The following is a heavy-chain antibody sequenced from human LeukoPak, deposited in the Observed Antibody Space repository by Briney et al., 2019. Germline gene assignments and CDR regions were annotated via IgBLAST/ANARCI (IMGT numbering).Heavy chain of an antibody. D-gene: IGHD4-17*01. V-gene: IGHV4-39*07. J-gene: IGHJ4*02. CDR3: ARAKDIPFEFRTYGYYFDY. CDR1: GDSISSSNYY. Sequence: SETLSLTCTVSGDSISSSNYYWGWIRQPPGKGLEWIGNSYYNTGNTYYNPSLKSRVTISIDTSKNQFSLRLSSVTAADTAVYYCARAKDIPFEFRTYGYYFDYWGQGTLVTVSS. CDR2: SYYNTGNT.